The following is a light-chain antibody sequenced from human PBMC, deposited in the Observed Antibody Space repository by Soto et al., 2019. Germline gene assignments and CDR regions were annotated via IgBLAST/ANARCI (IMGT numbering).Light chain of an antibody. Sequence: DVVMTQSPLSLPVTLGQPASISCRSSESVVYSDGNTYLNWFQQRPGQSPRRLFYKVSNRDSGVPDRFSGSGSGTDFTLKISRVEAEDVGLYYCMQGTHWPETFGQGTKVEIK. CDR3: MQGTHWPET. V-gene: IGKV2-30*01. CDR1: ESVVYSDGNTY. J-gene: IGKJ1*01. CDR2: KVS.